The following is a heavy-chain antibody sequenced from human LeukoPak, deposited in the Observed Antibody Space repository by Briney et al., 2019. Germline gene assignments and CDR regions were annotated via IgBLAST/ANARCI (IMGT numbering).Heavy chain of an antibody. V-gene: IGHV3-48*04. CDR1: GFTFSTYS. J-gene: IGHJ6*02. Sequence: GGSLRLSCAASGFTFSTYSMNWVRQAPGKGLEWVSYISGSGSSIYYADSVKGRFTTSRDNAKNTLYLQMNILRAEDTAVYYCARDKAYGMDVWGQGTTVTVSS. CDR3: ARDKAYGMDV. CDR2: ISGSGSSI.